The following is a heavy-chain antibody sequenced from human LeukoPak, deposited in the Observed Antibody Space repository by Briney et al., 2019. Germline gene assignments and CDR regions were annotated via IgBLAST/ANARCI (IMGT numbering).Heavy chain of an antibody. CDR2: IYHSGSI. D-gene: IGHD3-10*01. CDR1: GDSLSRGGYY. V-gene: IGHV4-30-2*01. Sequence: SETLSLTCTLSGDSLSRGGYYWRWVRQPPGKGLEWLGYIYHSGSIYYNPSLKSRVTISVDRSKNQFSLKLRSVTVADTAVYYCATSLIASYHYYGAGREGAIDSWGEGTMVTVSS. CDR3: ATSLIASYHYYGAGREGAIDS. J-gene: IGHJ3*02.